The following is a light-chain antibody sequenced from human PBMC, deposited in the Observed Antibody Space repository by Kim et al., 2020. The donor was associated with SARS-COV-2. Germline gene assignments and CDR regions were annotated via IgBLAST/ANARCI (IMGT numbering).Light chain of an antibody. Sequence: EIVLTQSPGTLSLSPGDRATLSCTASQIVNNRYLAWHQQKPGRVPRLLIFGASDRATGTPDRFIGSGSGTDFTLTITRVEPEDFAVYYCQQYGSSPLTFGGGTKVDIK. CDR2: GAS. CDR3: QQYGSSPLT. J-gene: IGKJ4*01. CDR1: QIVNNRY. V-gene: IGKV3-20*01.